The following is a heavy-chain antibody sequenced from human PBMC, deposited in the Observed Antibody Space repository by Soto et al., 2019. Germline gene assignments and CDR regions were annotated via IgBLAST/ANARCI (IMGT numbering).Heavy chain of an antibody. D-gene: IGHD2-15*01. J-gene: IGHJ5*02. CDR3: ARGSRAYSVVGSTRSGSPRFDP. CDR1: GGSISSGGYY. CDR2: IYYSGST. V-gene: IGHV4-31*02. Sequence: TLSLTCTVSGGSISSGGYYWSWIRQHPGKGLEWIGYIYYSGSTYYNPSLKSRVTISVDTSKNQFSLKLSSVTAADTAVYYCARGSRAYSVVGSTRSGSPRFDPWGQGTLVTVSS.